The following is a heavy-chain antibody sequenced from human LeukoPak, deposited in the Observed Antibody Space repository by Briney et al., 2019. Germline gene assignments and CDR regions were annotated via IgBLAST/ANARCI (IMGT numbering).Heavy chain of an antibody. Sequence: GGSLRLSCAASGFIFSSYWMHWVRQAPGKGLEWVAVISYDGSYKDYADSVKGRFTISRDNSKNTLFLQMNSLRTEDTAVYYCARGARKGDDYGGFFDYWGQGTLVTVSS. CDR2: ISYDGSYK. J-gene: IGHJ4*02. CDR1: GFIFSSYW. CDR3: ARGARKGDDYGGFFDY. D-gene: IGHD4-23*01. V-gene: IGHV3-30*03.